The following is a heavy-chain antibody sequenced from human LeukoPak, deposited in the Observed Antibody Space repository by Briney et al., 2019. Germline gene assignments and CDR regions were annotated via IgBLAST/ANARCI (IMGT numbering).Heavy chain of an antibody. Sequence: SETLSLTCTVSGGSISSYYWSWIRQPPGKGLEWIGYIYYSGSTNYNPSLKSRVTISVDTSKNQFSLKLSSVTAADTAVYYCARHSGLLWFGEFSFDYWGQGTLVTVSS. D-gene: IGHD3-10*01. CDR1: GGSISSYY. J-gene: IGHJ4*02. V-gene: IGHV4-59*08. CDR3: ARHSGLLWFGEFSFDY. CDR2: IYYSGST.